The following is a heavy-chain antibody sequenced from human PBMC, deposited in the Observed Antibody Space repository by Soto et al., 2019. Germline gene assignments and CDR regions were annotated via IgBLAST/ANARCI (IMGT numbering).Heavy chain of an antibody. Sequence: PSETLSLTCAVSGYSISSGYYWGWIRQPPGKGLEWIGSIYHSGSTYYNPSLKSRVTISVDTPKNQFSLKLSSVTAADTAVYYCARVVGVGATYNWFDPWGQGTLVTVSS. J-gene: IGHJ5*02. V-gene: IGHV4-38-2*01. CDR1: GYSISSGYY. D-gene: IGHD1-26*01. CDR3: ARVVGVGATYNWFDP. CDR2: IYHSGST.